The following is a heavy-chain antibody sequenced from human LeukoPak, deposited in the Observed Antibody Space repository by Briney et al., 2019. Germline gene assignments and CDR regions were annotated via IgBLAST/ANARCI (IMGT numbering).Heavy chain of an antibody. CDR1: GFTLSSYE. D-gene: IGHD2-21*02. V-gene: IGHV3-48*03. CDR2: ISSSGSTI. CDR3: ATIRGYCGGDCYSPDY. J-gene: IGHJ4*02. Sequence: GGSLRLSCAASGFTLSSYEMNWVRQAPGKGLEWVSYISSSGSTIYYADSVKGRFTISRDNAKNSLYLQMNSLRAEDTAVYYCATIRGYCGGDCYSPDYWGQGTLVTVSS.